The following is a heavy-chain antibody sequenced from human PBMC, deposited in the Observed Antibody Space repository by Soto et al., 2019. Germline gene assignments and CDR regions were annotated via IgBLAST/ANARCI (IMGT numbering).Heavy chain of an antibody. CDR2: ISGSGGST. CDR3: PKRGTYYVDSSDYWTSPFDY. V-gene: IGHV3-23*01. D-gene: IGHD3-22*01. Sequence: EVQLLESGGGLVQPGGSLRLSCAASGFTFSNYAMSWVRQAPGKGLEWVSGISGSGGSTYYADSVKGRFTISRDNSKNTLYLQRNSLRAEDTAIYYCPKRGTYYVDSSDYWTSPFDYWGQGTLVTVSS. CDR1: GFTFSNYA. J-gene: IGHJ4*02.